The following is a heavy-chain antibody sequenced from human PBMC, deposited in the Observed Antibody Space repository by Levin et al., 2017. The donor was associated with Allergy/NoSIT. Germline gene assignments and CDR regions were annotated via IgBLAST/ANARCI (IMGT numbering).Heavy chain of an antibody. J-gene: IGHJ4*02. V-gene: IGHV4-30-4*01. D-gene: IGHD6-13*01. CDR1: GGSISTGDHY. Sequence: PSETLSLTCTVSGGSISTGDHYWSWIRQPPGKGLEWIGYIYYSGSPYYNPSLKSRVTISVDSSKNQFSLRLTSVTAADTAMYYCARGGASGTVGYWGQGTLVTVSS. CDR2: IYYSGSP. CDR3: ARGGASGTVGY.